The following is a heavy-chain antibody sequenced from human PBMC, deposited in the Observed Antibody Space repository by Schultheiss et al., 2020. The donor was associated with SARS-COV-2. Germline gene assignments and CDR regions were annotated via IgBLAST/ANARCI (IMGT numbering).Heavy chain of an antibody. V-gene: IGHV3-7*01. CDR3: ARGDFRGYSYGPFDY. CDR2: IKQDGSEK. CDR1: GFTFSDYY. D-gene: IGHD5-18*01. J-gene: IGHJ4*02. Sequence: GGSLRLSCAASGFTFSDYYMSWIRQAPGKGLEWVANIKQDGSEKYYVDSVKGRFTISRDNSKNTLYLQMNSLRAEDTAVYYCARGDFRGYSYGPFDYWGQGTLVTVSS.